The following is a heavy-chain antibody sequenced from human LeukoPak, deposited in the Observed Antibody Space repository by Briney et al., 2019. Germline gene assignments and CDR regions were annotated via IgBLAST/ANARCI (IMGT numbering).Heavy chain of an antibody. CDR3: ATTVEATGQSFY. CDR2: VTGDGTNT. J-gene: IGHJ4*02. Sequence: GGSLRLSCAASGLTFSHYWMHWVRQAPGKGLVWVSHVTGDGTNTRYADSVKGRFTISRDNAKNTVCLQMNSLRAEDTAVYYCATTVEATGQSFYWGQGTLVSVSP. V-gene: IGHV3-74*01. CDR1: GLTFSHYW. D-gene: IGHD1-1*01.